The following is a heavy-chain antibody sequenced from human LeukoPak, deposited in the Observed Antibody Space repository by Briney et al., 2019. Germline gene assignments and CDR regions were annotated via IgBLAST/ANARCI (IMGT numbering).Heavy chain of an antibody. V-gene: IGHV1-69*05. D-gene: IGHD2-21*02. J-gene: IGHJ3*02. CDR2: IIPIFGTA. CDR3: ARGVLKGHIVVVTAIPAGAFDI. CDR1: GGTFSSYA. Sequence: ASVKVSCKASGGTFSSYAISWVRQAPGQGLEWMGGIIPIFGTANYAQKFQGRVTITTDESTSTAYMVLSSLRSEDTAVYYCARGVLKGHIVVVTAIPAGAFDIWGQGTMVTVSS.